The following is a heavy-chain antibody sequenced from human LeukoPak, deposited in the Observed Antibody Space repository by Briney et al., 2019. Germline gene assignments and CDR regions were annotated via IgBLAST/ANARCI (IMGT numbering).Heavy chain of an antibody. D-gene: IGHD6-6*01. CDR1: GGSISSYY. Sequence: SETLSLTCTVSGGSISSYYWSWIRQPAGKGLEWIGRIYTSGSTNYNPSLKSRVTMSVDTSKNQFSLKLSSVTAADTAVYYYARVTYSSSSISLDAFDIWGQGTMVTVSS. CDR2: IYTSGST. CDR3: ARVTYSSSSISLDAFDI. V-gene: IGHV4-4*07. J-gene: IGHJ3*02.